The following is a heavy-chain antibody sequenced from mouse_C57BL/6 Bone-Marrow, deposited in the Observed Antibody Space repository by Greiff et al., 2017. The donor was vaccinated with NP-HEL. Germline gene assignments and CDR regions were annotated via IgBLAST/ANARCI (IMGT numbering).Heavy chain of an antibody. CDR3: ARAGRFDY. CDR2: ISYDGSN. J-gene: IGHJ2*01. V-gene: IGHV3-6*01. CDR1: GYSITSGYY. Sequence: EVKLQESGPGLVKPSQSLSLTCSVTGYSITSGYYWNWIRQFPGNKLEWMGYISYDGSNNYNPSLKNRISITRDTSKNQFFLKLNSVTTEDTATYYCARAGRFDYWGQGTTLTVSS.